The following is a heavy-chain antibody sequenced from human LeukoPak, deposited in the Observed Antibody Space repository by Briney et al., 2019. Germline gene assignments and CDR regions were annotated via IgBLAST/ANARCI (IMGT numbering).Heavy chain of an antibody. D-gene: IGHD3-22*01. V-gene: IGHV3-30*01. CDR1: GFTFSNYA. CDR2: IPYDGSNK. J-gene: IGHJ4*02. Sequence: GRSLRLSCAASGFTFSNYAIHWVRQAPGKGLEWVALIPYDGSNKYYADSVKGRFTISRDNSKNTLYLQMNSLRADDTAVYYCAREDSSSYYYFDYWGQGTLVTVSS. CDR3: AREDSSSYYYFDY.